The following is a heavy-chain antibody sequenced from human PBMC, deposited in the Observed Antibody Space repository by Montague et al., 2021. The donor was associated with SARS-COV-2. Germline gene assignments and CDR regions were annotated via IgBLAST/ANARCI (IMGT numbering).Heavy chain of an antibody. CDR2: MNPNSGNT. D-gene: IGHD3-22*01. Sequence: SVKVSCKASGYTFTSYDINWVRQATGQGLEWMGWMNPNSGNTGYAQKFQGRVTMTRNTSISTAYMELSSLRSEDTAVYSCARAQYYYDSSGYYPAYWGQGTLVTVSS. V-gene: IGHV1-8*01. CDR3: ARAQYYYDSSGYYPAY. CDR1: GYTFTSYD. J-gene: IGHJ4*02.